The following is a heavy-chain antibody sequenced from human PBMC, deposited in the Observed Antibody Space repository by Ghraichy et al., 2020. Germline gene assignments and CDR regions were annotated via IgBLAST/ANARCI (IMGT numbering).Heavy chain of an antibody. D-gene: IGHD3-16*02. Sequence: ASVKVSCEASGYTFSNYVISWVRQAPGQGLEWMGWISPYNGNTDYAQKFQDRVTMTTDTSTRTIYVELRSLTSDDTAVYYCAREDKVWGAFRYWTYWGQGTLVTVSS. CDR3: AREDKVWGAFRYWTY. CDR1: GYTFSNYV. V-gene: IGHV1-18*01. CDR2: ISPYNGNT. J-gene: IGHJ4*02.